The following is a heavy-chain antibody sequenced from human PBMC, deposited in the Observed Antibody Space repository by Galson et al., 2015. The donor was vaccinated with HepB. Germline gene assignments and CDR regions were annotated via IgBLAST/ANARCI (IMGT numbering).Heavy chain of an antibody. D-gene: IGHD6-19*01. CDR3: ASSIVAGTQPLKY. Sequence: SLRLSCAASEFTVSGNYMSWVRQAPGRGLEWVSVIYSGGTTHYADSVKGRFAISRDSSENTVYLQMNSLRVEDTAVYYCASSIVAGTQPLKYWGQGTLVTVSS. CDR1: EFTVSGNY. V-gene: IGHV3-53*01. J-gene: IGHJ4*01. CDR2: IYSGGTT.